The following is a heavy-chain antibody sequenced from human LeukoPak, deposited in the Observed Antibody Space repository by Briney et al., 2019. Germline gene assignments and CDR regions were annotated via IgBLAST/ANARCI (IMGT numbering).Heavy chain of an antibody. CDR2: INHSGST. J-gene: IGHJ5*02. Sequence: SETLSLTCAVYGGSFSGYYWSWIRQPPGKGLEWIGEINHSGSTNYNPSLKSRVTISVDTSKNQFSLKLSSVTAADTAVYYCASGGSSNWFDPWGQGTLVPVSS. CDR3: ASGGSSNWFDP. CDR1: GGSFSGYY. D-gene: IGHD2-15*01. V-gene: IGHV4-34*01.